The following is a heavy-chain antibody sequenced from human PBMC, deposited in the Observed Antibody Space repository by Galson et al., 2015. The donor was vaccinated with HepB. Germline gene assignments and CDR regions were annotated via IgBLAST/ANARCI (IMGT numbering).Heavy chain of an antibody. CDR1: GLTVRNNY. CDR3: ARGGALFRSWLDP. J-gene: IGHJ5*02. CDR2: INHNGET. V-gene: IGHV3-53*01. Sequence: SLRLSCAASGLTVRNNYMTWVRQAPGRGLEWVSLINHNGETYYEDSVKGRFTLSRDTSKNTVDLQMRSLTMDDTAVYYCARGGALFRSWLDPWGQGTVVTVSS. D-gene: IGHD1-26*01.